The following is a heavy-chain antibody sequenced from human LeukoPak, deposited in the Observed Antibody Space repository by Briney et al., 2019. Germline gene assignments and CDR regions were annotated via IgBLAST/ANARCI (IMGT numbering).Heavy chain of an antibody. CDR1: GGSISSYY. Sequence: PSETLSLTCTVSGGSISSYYWSWIRQPAGRGLEWIGRIYTSGSTNYNPSLKSRVTMSVDTPKNQFSLKLSSVTAADTAVYYCARESRLLWFGELSGPIDYWGQGTLVTVSS. D-gene: IGHD3-10*01. CDR3: ARESRLLWFGELSGPIDY. V-gene: IGHV4-4*07. J-gene: IGHJ4*02. CDR2: IYTSGST.